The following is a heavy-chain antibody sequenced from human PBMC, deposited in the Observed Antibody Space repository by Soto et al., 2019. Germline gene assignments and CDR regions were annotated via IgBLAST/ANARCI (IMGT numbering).Heavy chain of an antibody. J-gene: IGHJ4*02. V-gene: IGHV3-21*01. D-gene: IGHD2-2*01. Sequence: GGSLRLSCTFSGFAFNNYGINWVRQAPGKGLEWVSSISKSDYTYYSDSVKGRFTISRDNAKNSVSLQMNTLRVEDTAVYYCAREDSIIIPAVSDFWGQGTLVTVSS. CDR3: AREDSIIIPAVSDF. CDR2: ISKSDYT. CDR1: GFAFNNYG.